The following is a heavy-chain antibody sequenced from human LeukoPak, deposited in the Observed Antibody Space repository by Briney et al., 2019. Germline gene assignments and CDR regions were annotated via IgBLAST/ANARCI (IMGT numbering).Heavy chain of an antibody. D-gene: IGHD3-9*01. CDR3: ARGAYPYKYFDWLQYDY. CDR1: GGTFSSYA. V-gene: IGHV1-69*13. Sequence: ASVKVSRKASGGTFSSYAISWVRQAPGQGLEWMGGIIPIFGTANYAQKFQGRVTITADESTSTAYMELSSLRSEDTAVYYCARGAYPYKYFDWLQYDYWGQGTLVTVSS. CDR2: IIPIFGTA. J-gene: IGHJ4*02.